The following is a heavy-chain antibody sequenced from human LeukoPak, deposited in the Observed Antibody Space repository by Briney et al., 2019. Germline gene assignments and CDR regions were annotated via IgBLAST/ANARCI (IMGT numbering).Heavy chain of an antibody. Sequence: GGSLRLSCAASGFTFSNYWMSWVRHIPGKGLEWVANINTDGSEEYYVDSVKGRFTISRDNAKNSLYLQMNSLRAEDTALYHCARDLVKAGATPTADYWGQGTLVTVSS. J-gene: IGHJ4*01. D-gene: IGHD1-26*01. V-gene: IGHV3-7*01. CDR2: INTDGSEE. CDR1: GFTFSNYW. CDR3: ARDLVKAGATPTADY.